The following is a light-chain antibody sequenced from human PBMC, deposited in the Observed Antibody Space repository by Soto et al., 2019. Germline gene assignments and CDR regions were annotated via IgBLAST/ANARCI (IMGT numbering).Light chain of an antibody. V-gene: IGKV1-39*01. J-gene: IGKJ5*01. Sequence: DIQMTQAPSSLSASVVDRVTITCRASQSISTFLNWYQQKPGKAPNLLMYAASGLQSGVPSRFSGSGSGTDFTLTISSLQPEDFATYYCQQSYRTPITFGQGTRLEIK. CDR1: QSISTF. CDR2: AAS. CDR3: QQSYRTPIT.